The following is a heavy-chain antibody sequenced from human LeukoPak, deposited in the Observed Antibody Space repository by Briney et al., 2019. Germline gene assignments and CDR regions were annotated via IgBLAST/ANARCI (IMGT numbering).Heavy chain of an antibody. D-gene: IGHD3-3*01. CDR3: ARFYDFWSGRTGFDP. J-gene: IGHJ5*02. Sequence: SETLSLTCTVSGGSISSGDYYWSWIRLPPGKGLEWIGYIYYSGSTYYNPSLKSRVTISVDTSKNQFSLKLSSVTAADTAVYYCARFYDFWSGRTGFDPWGQGTLVTVSS. V-gene: IGHV4-30-4*08. CDR2: IYYSGST. CDR1: GGSISSGDYY.